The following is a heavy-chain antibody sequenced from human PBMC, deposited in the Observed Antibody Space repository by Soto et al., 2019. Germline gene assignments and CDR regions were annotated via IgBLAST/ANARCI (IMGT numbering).Heavy chain of an antibody. V-gene: IGHV4-31*03. Sequence: QVQLQESGPGLVKPSQTLSLTCTVSGGSISSGGYYWSWIRQHPGKGLEWIGYIYYSGSTYYNPSLKRRVTISVDTSKNQFSLKLSSVTAADTAVYYCARDRRITMVRGYFDYWGQGTLVTVSS. D-gene: IGHD3-10*01. CDR3: ARDRRITMVRGYFDY. J-gene: IGHJ4*02. CDR2: IYYSGST. CDR1: GGSISSGGYY.